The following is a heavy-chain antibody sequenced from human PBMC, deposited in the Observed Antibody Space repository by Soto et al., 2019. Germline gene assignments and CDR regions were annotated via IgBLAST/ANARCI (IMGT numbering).Heavy chain of an antibody. CDR3: ARDYCSGGSCLNNWFDP. V-gene: IGHV3-30-3*01. CDR2: ISYDGSNK. Sequence: GSLRLSCAASGFTFSSYAMHWVRQAPGKGLEWVAVISYDGSNKYYADSVKGRFTISRDNSKNTLYLQMNSLRAEDTAVYYCARDYCSGGSCLNNWFDPWGQGTLVTVSS. CDR1: GFTFSSYA. D-gene: IGHD2-15*01. J-gene: IGHJ5*02.